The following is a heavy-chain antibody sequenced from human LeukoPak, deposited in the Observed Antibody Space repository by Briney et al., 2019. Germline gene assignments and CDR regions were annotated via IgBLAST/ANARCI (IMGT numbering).Heavy chain of an antibody. Sequence: GGSLRLSCAASGFTFSSYSMNWVRQAPGKGLEWVSSISSSSGYIYYADSVKGRFTISRDNAKNSLYLQMNSLRAEDTAVYYCAREAPTVTHYFDYWGQGTLVTVSS. V-gene: IGHV3-21*01. CDR3: AREAPTVTHYFDY. D-gene: IGHD4-17*01. J-gene: IGHJ4*02. CDR1: GFTFSSYS. CDR2: ISSSSGYI.